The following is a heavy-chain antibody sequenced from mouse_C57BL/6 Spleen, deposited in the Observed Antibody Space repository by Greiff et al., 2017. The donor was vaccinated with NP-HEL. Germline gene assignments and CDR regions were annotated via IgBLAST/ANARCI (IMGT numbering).Heavy chain of an antibody. V-gene: IGHV1-54*01. D-gene: IGHD1-1*01. Sequence: QVHVKQSGAELVRPGTSVKVSCKASGYAFTNYLIEWVKQRPGQGLEWIGYIYPRDGGTKYNEKFKGKATLTADKSSSTAYMQLNSLTSEDSAVYFCARYGPYYFDYWGQGTTLTVSS. CDR1: GYAFTNYL. CDR3: ARYGPYYFDY. CDR2: IYPRDGGT. J-gene: IGHJ2*01.